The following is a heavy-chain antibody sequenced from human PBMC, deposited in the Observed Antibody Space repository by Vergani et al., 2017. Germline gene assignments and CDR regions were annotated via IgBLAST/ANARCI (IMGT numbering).Heavy chain of an antibody. J-gene: IGHJ3*02. Sequence: EVQPVQSGAEVKKPGESLRISCKGSGYSFTSYWIGWVRQMPGKGLEWMGIIYPGDSDTRYSPSFQGQVTISADKSISTAYLQWSSLKASDTAMYYCARRITIFGVVTTDAFDIWGQGTMVTVSS. D-gene: IGHD3-3*01. CDR1: GYSFTSYW. CDR2: IYPGDSDT. V-gene: IGHV5-51*01. CDR3: ARRITIFGVVTTDAFDI.